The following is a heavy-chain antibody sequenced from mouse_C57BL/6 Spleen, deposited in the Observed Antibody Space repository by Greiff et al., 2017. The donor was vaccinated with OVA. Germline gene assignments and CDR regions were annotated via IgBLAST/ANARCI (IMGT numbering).Heavy chain of an antibody. J-gene: IGHJ4*01. CDR1: GYTFTDYN. V-gene: IGHV1-22*01. CDR3: ARQDDYDRYYAMDY. D-gene: IGHD2-4*01. Sequence: VQLKESGPELVKPGASVKMSCKASGYTFTDYNMHWVKQSHGKSLEWIGYINPNNGGTSYNQKFKGKATLTVNKSSSTAYMELRSLTSEDSAVYYCARQDDYDRYYAMDYWGQGTSVTVSS. CDR2: INPNNGGT.